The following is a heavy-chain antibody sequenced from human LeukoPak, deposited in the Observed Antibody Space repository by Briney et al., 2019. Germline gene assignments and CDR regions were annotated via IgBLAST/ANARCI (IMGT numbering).Heavy chain of an antibody. V-gene: IGHV1-2*02. CDR2: INPNSGGT. J-gene: IGHJ4*02. CDR3: ARGDYSDRSGYYFGGGF. Sequence: ASVKVSCKASGNTFIGYYMHWVRQAPGQGLEWMGWINPNSGGTKYAQKFQGRVTMTRVTSISTAYMELKRLRSDDTAVYYCARGDYSDRSGYYFGGGFWGQGTLVTVSS. CDR1: GNTFIGYY. D-gene: IGHD3-22*01.